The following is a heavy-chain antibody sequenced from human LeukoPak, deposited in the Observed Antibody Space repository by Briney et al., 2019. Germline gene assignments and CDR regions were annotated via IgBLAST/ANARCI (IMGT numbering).Heavy chain of an antibody. J-gene: IGHJ4*02. CDR3: AKNQRTNNDIFFDL. CDR1: GFTFSKYA. D-gene: IGHD3-9*01. CDR2: IQPDGESR. Sequence: GGSLRLSCAASGFTFSKYAMTWVRQAPGKGLEWVSTIQPDGESRAYAVSVRGRFTTTKDDSQNTMYLQMKGLRADDTAVYFCAKNQRTNNDIFFDLWGQGTLVTVSS. V-gene: IGHV3-23*01.